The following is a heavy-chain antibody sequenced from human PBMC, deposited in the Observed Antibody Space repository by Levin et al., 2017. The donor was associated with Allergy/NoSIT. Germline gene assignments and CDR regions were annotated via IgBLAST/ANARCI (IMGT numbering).Heavy chain of an antibody. J-gene: IGHJ5*02. D-gene: IGHD6-19*01. CDR3: TSQWYSSGWEIDL. Sequence: PSETLSLTCTVSGGSISSSSHYWGWIRQPPGRGLEWIGSIYYSGSTFVNFSLPRRVTISLDTSKNQFSLKLSSVTAADTAVYYCTSQWYSSGWEIDLWAHQPLVTVSS. V-gene: IGHV4-39*07. CDR1: GGSISSSSHY. CDR2: IYYSGST.